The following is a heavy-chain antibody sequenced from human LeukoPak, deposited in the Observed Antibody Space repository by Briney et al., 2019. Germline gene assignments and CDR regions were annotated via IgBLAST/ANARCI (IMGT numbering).Heavy chain of an antibody. D-gene: IGHD4/OR15-4a*01. Sequence: GSLRLSCAASGFTFSSYAMSWVRQAPGKGLEWVSAISGSGGSTYYADSVKGRFTICRDNSKNTLYPQMSSLSAEDTAVDYCAKVTINYLPYYWGEGNLVTVSS. CDR3: AKVTINYLPYY. CDR2: ISGSGGST. J-gene: IGHJ4*02. CDR1: GFTFSSYA. V-gene: IGHV3-23*01.